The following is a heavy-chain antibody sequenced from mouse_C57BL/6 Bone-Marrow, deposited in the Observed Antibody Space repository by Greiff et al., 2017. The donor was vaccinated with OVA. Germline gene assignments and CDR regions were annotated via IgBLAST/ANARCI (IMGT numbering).Heavy chain of an antibody. J-gene: IGHJ2*01. V-gene: IGHV1-54*01. CDR1: GYAFTNYL. CDR2: INPGSGGT. D-gene: IGHD2-2*01. Sequence: VQLQQSGAELVRPGTSVKVSCKASGYAFTNYLIEWVKQRPGQGLEWIGVINPGSGGTNYNEKFKGKATLTADKSSSTAYMQLSSLTSEDSAVYFCANGYLFAYWGQGTTLTVSS. CDR3: ANGYLFAY.